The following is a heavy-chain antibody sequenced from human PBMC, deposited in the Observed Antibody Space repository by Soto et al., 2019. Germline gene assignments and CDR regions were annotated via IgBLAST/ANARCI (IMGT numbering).Heavy chain of an antibody. J-gene: IGHJ4*02. CDR2: IYYSGST. Sequence: PSETMSITCTVSGGSISSYYCSWIRQPPGKGLEWSGYIYYSGSTNYNPSLKSRVTISVDTSKNQFSLKLSSVTAADTAVYYCASPGRGYSGYGLGYWGQGTLVTVSS. D-gene: IGHD5-12*01. V-gene: IGHV4-59*01. CDR1: GGSISSYY. CDR3: ASPGRGYSGYGLGY.